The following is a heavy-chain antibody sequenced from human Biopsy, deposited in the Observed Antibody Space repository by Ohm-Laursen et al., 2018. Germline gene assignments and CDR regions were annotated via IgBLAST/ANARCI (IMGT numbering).Heavy chain of an antibody. Sequence: SLRLSCAASGLTFSSYWMTWVRQAPGKGLEWVALIWYDGSNKNSEDSVKGRFTVSRDNSKNTLFLQMNNLRAEDTAVYYCARDQSGLRGINWYFDLWGRGTLVTVSS. D-gene: IGHD5/OR15-5a*01. CDR1: GLTFSSYW. J-gene: IGHJ2*01. V-gene: IGHV3-33*08. CDR2: IWYDGSNK. CDR3: ARDQSGLRGINWYFDL.